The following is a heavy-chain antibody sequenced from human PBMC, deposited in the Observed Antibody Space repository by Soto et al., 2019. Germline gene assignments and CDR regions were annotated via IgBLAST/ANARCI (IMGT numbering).Heavy chain of an antibody. V-gene: IGHV1-46*01. J-gene: IGHJ6*02. D-gene: IGHD6-19*01. CDR3: ARDLAGGQWLLGYYYYGMDV. CDR2: INPSGGST. Sequence: ASVKVSCKASGYTFTSYYMQCVRQSPLQQLAWLTIINPSGGSTSYAQKFQGRVTMTRDTSTSTVYMELSSLRSEDTAVYYCARDLAGGQWLLGYYYYGMDVWGQGTTVTVSS. CDR1: GYTFTSYY.